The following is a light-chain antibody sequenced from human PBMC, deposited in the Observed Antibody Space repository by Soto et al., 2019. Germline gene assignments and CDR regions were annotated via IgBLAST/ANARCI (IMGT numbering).Light chain of an antibody. J-gene: IGLJ2*01. CDR1: SCDVGGYNF. Sequence: QSALTQPPSASGSPGQSVTISCTGTSCDVGGYNFVSWFQQNPGKAPKLIIYEVNKRPSGVPDRFSGSKSGNTASLTVSGLQTEDEAYYYCNSYAGSNNFVVFGGGTKLTVL. CDR2: EVN. CDR3: NSYAGSNNFVV. V-gene: IGLV2-8*01.